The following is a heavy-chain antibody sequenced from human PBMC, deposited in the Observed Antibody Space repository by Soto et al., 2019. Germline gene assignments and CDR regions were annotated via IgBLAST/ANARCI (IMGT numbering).Heavy chain of an antibody. Sequence: GGSLILSCAASGFTFSSYAMSWVRQAPGKGLEWVSAISGSGGSTYYADSVKGRFTISRDNSKNTLYLQMNSLRAEDTAVYYCANARGYSYGPFDYWGQGTLVTVSS. CDR1: GFTFSSYA. V-gene: IGHV3-23*01. D-gene: IGHD5-18*01. CDR3: ANARGYSYGPFDY. J-gene: IGHJ4*02. CDR2: ISGSGGST.